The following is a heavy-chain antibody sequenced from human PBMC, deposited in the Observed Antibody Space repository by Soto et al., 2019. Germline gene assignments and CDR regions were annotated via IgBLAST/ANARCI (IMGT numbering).Heavy chain of an antibody. CDR2: ISHDGSKQ. Sequence: QVQLVESGGGVVQPGRSLRLSCEASGFTFSTFGMHWVRQAPGKGLEWVSIISHDGSKQHYTDSVKGRFTGSRDNSKNTLYLQMNSLRDEDTAVYYCARGGLEGSECGGACYTVDYWGQGTLVTVAS. V-gene: IGHV3-33*05. D-gene: IGHD2-21*02. CDR1: GFTFSTFG. J-gene: IGHJ4*02. CDR3: ARGGLEGSECGGACYTVDY.